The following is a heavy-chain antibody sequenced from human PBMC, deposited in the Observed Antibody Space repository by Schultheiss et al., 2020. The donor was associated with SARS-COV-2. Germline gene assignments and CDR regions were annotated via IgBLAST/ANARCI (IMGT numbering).Heavy chain of an antibody. CDR1: GYSISSGYY. CDR2: IYYSGST. CDR3: ARHPNIRYFDWLNGMDV. Sequence: SETLSLTCAVSGYSISSGYYWGWIRQPPGKGLEWIGSIYYSGSTYYNPSLKSRVTISVDTSKNQFSLKLSSVTAADTAVYYCARHPNIRYFDWLNGMDVWGQGTTVTVSS. J-gene: IGHJ6*02. V-gene: IGHV4-38-2*01. D-gene: IGHD3-9*01.